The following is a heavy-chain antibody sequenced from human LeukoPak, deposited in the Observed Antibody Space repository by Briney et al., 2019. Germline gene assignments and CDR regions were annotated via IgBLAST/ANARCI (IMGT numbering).Heavy chain of an antibody. J-gene: IGHJ4*02. CDR2: ISYDGSNK. V-gene: IGHV3-30*03. CDR1: GFTFSSYG. CDR3: APPDCGGDCYR. D-gene: IGHD2-21*02. Sequence: GGSLRLSCAASGFTFSSYGMHWVRQAPGKGLEWVAVISYDGSNKYYADSVKGRFTISRDNSKNTLYLQMNSLRAEDTAVYYCAPPDCGGDCYRWGQGTLVTVSS.